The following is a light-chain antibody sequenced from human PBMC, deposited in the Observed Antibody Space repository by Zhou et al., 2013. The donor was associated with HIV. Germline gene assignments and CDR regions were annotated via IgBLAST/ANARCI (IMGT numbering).Light chain of an antibody. V-gene: IGKV1-5*03. CDR1: QSVNYN. CDR3: QQTYGVPVT. CDR2: HVS. Sequence: DIQMTQSPPTLSASVGDAVTLTCRASQSVNYNLAWYQHKPGKTPQLLIYHVSNLQNGVASRFNGSGSGTDFTLTIGSLQPEDFATYYCQQTYGVPVTFGGGTKV. J-gene: IGKJ4*01.